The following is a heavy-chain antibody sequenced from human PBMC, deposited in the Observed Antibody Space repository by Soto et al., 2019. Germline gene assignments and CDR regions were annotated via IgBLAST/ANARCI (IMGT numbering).Heavy chain of an antibody. D-gene: IGHD2-8*02. V-gene: IGHV4-4*07. CDR3: ARGMTPPGAPAWYYFDS. Sequence: QVQLQESGPGLMKPSETLSLTCTVSGASITGSSYWSWIRQPAGKGLEWIGRFSLSGTTNYNPSLRSRVTMSADVSKNQCSLRLTSVTAADTALYYRARGMTPPGAPAWYYFDSWGQGTLVTVSS. J-gene: IGHJ4*02. CDR2: FSLSGTT. CDR1: GASITGSSY.